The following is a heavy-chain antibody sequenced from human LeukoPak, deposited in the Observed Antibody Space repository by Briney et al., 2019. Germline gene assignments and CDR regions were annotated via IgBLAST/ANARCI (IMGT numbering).Heavy chain of an antibody. V-gene: IGHV3-53*01. CDR2: IYSGGST. Sequence: GGSLRLSCAASGFTVSSNYMSWVRQAPGKGLEWVSVIYSGGSTYYADSVKGRFTISRDNSKNTLYLQMNSLRAEDTAVYYCAIRTGDLTLDYWGQGTLVTVSS. CDR3: AIRTGDLTLDY. D-gene: IGHD7-27*01. CDR1: GFTVSSNY. J-gene: IGHJ4*02.